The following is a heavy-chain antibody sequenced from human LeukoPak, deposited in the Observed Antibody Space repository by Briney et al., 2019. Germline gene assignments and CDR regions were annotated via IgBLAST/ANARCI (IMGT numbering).Heavy chain of an antibody. J-gene: IGHJ4*02. D-gene: IGHD7-27*01. CDR2: IYYSGNT. CDR1: VGSISSYY. V-gene: IGHV4-59*08. Sequence: SETLSLTCTVSVGSISSYYWSWIRQPPGKGLEGIGYIYYSGNTNYNPSLKSRVTISVDTSKNQFSLMLSSVTAADTAVYYCARHGPFWGYFDYWGQGTLVTVSS. CDR3: ARHGPFWGYFDY.